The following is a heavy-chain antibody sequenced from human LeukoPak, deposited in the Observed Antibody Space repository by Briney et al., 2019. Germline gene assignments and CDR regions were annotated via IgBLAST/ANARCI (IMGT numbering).Heavy chain of an antibody. CDR1: GGSIFSTNW. V-gene: IGHV4-4*02. D-gene: IGHD3-10*01. Sequence: PSETLSLTCAVSGGSIFSTNWWSWVRQPPGKGLEWIGQIFYSGSTSYSPSLKSRVTISMDKSKNQFSLKLTSVTAADTAVYYCARHEGITMVRGVIIQAGWFDPWGQGTLVTVSS. CDR3: ARHEGITMVRGVIIQAGWFDP. J-gene: IGHJ5*02. CDR2: IFYSGST.